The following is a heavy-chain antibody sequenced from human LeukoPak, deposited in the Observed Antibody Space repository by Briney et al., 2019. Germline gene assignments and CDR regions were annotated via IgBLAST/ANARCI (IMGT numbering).Heavy chain of an antibody. V-gene: IGHV3-23*01. CDR2: ISGSGAST. Sequence: GGSLRLSCAASGFTFDHYAMSWVRQAPGKGLEWVSTISGSGASTYYADSLRGRFTIMRDNSQNTLYLQMNSLRAEDTAVYYCATPLGYCSSTSCPPFDYWGQGTLVTVSS. CDR1: GFTFDHYA. J-gene: IGHJ4*02. D-gene: IGHD2-2*01. CDR3: ATPLGYCSSTSCPPFDY.